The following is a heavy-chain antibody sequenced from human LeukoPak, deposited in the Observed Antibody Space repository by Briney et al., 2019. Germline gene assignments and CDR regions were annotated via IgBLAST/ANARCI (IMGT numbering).Heavy chain of an antibody. CDR3: ARDGGGDAHFDY. V-gene: IGHV4-59*01. CDR2: IYYSGST. Sequence: SETLSLTCAVYGGSFSGYYWSWIRQPPGKGLEWIGYIYYSGSTNYNPSLKSRVTISVDTSKNQFSLKLSSVTAADTAVYYCARDGGGDAHFDYWGQGTLVTVSS. D-gene: IGHD3-16*01. CDR1: GGSFSGYY. J-gene: IGHJ4*02.